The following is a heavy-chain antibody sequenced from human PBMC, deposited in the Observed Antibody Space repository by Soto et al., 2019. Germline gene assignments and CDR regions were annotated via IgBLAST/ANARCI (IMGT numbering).Heavy chain of an antibody. D-gene: IGHD2-8*01. CDR2: ISTYNGDT. V-gene: IGHV1-18*01. Sequence: GASGKVSCKASGYTFTTYDISWVRQAPGQGLEWMGRISTYNGDTNYPQSLQGRLTMTTDTSTTTAYMELRSLTFDDTAVYYCARDPYHVLMVNAPNLYGMDVWGQGTTVTVSS. J-gene: IGHJ6*02. CDR1: GYTFTTYD. CDR3: ARDPYHVLMVNAPNLYGMDV.